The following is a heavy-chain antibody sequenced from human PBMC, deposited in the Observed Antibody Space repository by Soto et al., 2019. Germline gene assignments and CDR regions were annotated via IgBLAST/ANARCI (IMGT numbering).Heavy chain of an antibody. D-gene: IGHD6-19*01. J-gene: IGHJ4*02. CDR1: GFTVSSDA. Sequence: PGGALRLSCTASGFTVSSDARSWFRQAPGKGLEWVSAISGSGGSTYYADSVKGRFTISRDNSKNTLYLQMNSLRVEDTAVYYCAGRIAVAGTLAYWGQGTLVTVSS. CDR2: ISGSGGST. CDR3: AGRIAVAGTLAY. V-gene: IGHV3-23*01.